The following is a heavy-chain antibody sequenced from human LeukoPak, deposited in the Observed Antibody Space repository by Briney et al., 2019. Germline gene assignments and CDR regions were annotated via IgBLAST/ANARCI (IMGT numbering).Heavy chain of an antibody. J-gene: IGHJ4*02. V-gene: IGHV1-2*04. D-gene: IGHD4-23*01. CDR1: GYTFTGYY. Sequence: GASVKVSCKASGYTFTGYYMHWVRQAPGQGLEWMGWINPNSGGTNYAQKFQGWVTMTRDTSISTAYMELSRLRSDDTAVYYCARDGSVTPGYFDDWGQGTLVTVSS. CDR2: INPNSGGT. CDR3: ARDGSVTPGYFDD.